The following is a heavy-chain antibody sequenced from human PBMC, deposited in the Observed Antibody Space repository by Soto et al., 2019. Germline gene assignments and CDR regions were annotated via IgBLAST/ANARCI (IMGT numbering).Heavy chain of an antibody. J-gene: IGHJ4*02. Sequence: KQSQTLSLTCAISGDSVSSNSAAWNWIRQSPSRGLEWLGRTYYRSKWYNDYAVSVKSRITINPDTSKNQFSLQLNSVTPEDTAVYYCARSIGPDNYDILTGYPKTHFEDYWGQGTLVTVSS. D-gene: IGHD3-9*01. V-gene: IGHV6-1*01. CDR1: GDSVSSNSAA. CDR3: ARSIGPDNYDILTGYPKTHFEDY. CDR2: TYYRSKWYN.